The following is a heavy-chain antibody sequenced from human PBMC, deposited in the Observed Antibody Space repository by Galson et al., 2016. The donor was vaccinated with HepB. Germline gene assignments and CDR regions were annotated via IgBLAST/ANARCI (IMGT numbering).Heavy chain of an antibody. D-gene: IGHD3-3*01. CDR2: ISGDGGST. CDR3: AKDAIGMVIGWLDP. J-gene: IGHJ5*02. CDR1: GFTFSSYA. Sequence: SLRLSCAASGFTFSSYAMSWVRQAPGKGLEWVSAISGDGGSTYYAGSVQGRFTSSRDRSKNTLYLQMKSRRADDTALYYCAKDAIGMVIGWLDPWGQGTQVTVSS. V-gene: IGHV3-23*01.